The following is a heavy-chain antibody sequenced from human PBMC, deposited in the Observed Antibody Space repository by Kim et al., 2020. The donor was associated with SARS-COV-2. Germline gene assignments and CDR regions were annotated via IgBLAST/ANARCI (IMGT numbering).Heavy chain of an antibody. J-gene: IGHJ6*02. Sequence: ASVKVSCKVSGYTLTELSMHWVRQAPGKGLEWMGGFDPEDGETIYAQKFQGRVTMTEDTSTDTAYMELSSLRSEDTAVYYCATHKRGYITISPYYYYGMDVWGQGTTVTVSS. V-gene: IGHV1-24*01. D-gene: IGHD3-3*01. CDR2: FDPEDGET. CDR1: GYTLTELS. CDR3: ATHKRGYITISPYYYYGMDV.